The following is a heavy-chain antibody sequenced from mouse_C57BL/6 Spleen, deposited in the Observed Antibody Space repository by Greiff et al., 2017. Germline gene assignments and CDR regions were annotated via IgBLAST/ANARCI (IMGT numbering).Heavy chain of an antibody. D-gene: IGHD3-2*02. CDR2: IYPRSGNT. J-gene: IGHJ3*01. Sequence: LQESGAELARPGASVKLSCKASGYTFTSYGISWVKQRTGQGLEWIGEIYPRSGNTYYNEKFKGKATLTADKSSSTAYMELRSLTSEDSAVYFCASEKGLRLLAYWGQGTLVTVSA. V-gene: IGHV1-81*01. CDR1: GYTFTSYG. CDR3: ASEKGLRLLAY.